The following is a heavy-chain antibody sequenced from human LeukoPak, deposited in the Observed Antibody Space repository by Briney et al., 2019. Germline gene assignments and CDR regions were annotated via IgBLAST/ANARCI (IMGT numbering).Heavy chain of an antibody. CDR3: ARGQAYYDFWSGHSSPDY. D-gene: IGHD3-3*01. CDR2: INHIGST. J-gene: IGHJ4*02. CDR1: GGSFSGYY. V-gene: IGHV4-34*01. Sequence: PSETLSLTRAVYGGSFSGYYWSGIRQPPGKGLEWIGEINHIGSTNYNPSLKSRVTISVDTSKIQFSLKLSSVTAADTAVYYCARGQAYYDFWSGHSSPDYWGQGTLVTVSS.